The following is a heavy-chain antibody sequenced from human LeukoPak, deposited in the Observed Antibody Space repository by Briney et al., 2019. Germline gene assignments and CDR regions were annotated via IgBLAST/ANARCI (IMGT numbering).Heavy chain of an antibody. Sequence: SETLSLTCTVSGGSISSSSYYWGWIRQPPGKGLEWIGSIYYSGSTYYNPSLKSRVTISVDTSKNQFSLKLSSVTAADTAVYYCERDRIAVAGPLDYWGQGTLVTVSS. D-gene: IGHD6-19*01. CDR2: IYYSGST. J-gene: IGHJ4*02. CDR3: ERDRIAVAGPLDY. CDR1: GGSISSSSYY. V-gene: IGHV4-39*07.